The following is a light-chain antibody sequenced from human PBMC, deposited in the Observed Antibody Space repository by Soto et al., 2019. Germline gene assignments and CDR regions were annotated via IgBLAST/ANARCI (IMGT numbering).Light chain of an antibody. CDR3: QSYDSSLSQV. CDR2: GNS. Sequence: VLTQPPSVSGAPGQRVTISCTGSSSNIGAGYDVHWYQQLPGTAPKLLIYGNSNRPSGVPDRFSGSKSGTSASLAITGLQAEDEADYYCQSYDSSLSQVFGTGTKVTVL. J-gene: IGLJ1*01. V-gene: IGLV1-40*01. CDR1: SSNIGAGYD.